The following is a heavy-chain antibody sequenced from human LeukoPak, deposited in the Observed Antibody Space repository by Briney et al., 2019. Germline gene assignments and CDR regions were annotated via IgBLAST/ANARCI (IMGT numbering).Heavy chain of an antibody. CDR1: GYSFSFYG. D-gene: IGHD2-15*01. V-gene: IGHV1-18*01. CDR3: ARDRGRMFSGGEFDH. J-gene: IGHJ4*02. Sequence: ASVKVSCKASGYSFSFYGISWVRQAPGQGLEWMGLITAYKGNTKYAHTNYARKFQGRVTMTTDTSTSTAYMELRSLRSDDTAVYYCARDRGRMFSGGEFDHWGQGTLITVSS. CDR2: ITAYKGNT.